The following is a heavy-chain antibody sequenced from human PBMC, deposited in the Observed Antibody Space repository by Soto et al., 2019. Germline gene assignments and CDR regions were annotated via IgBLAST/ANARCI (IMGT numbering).Heavy chain of an antibody. CDR3: AKDRLGGNFDY. Sequence: EVQLLDSGGGLVQPGWSLRLSCAASGFTFNNYAMNWVRQAPGKGLEWVATISGTGGSTYYADSVKGRFTISRDNSKNTLYLQMNSLRVEDTAVYYCAKDRLGGNFDYWGQGTQVTVSS. CDR1: GFTFNNYA. V-gene: IGHV3-23*01. J-gene: IGHJ4*02. CDR2: ISGTGGST.